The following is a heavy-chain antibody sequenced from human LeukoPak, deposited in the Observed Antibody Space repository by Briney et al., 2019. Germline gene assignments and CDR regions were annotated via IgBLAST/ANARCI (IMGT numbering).Heavy chain of an antibody. Sequence: GGSLRLSCVASGFTFSTYSMNWVRQAPGKGLEWVSSISSSTYIYYADSIKGRFTISRDNAKNSLYLQMNSLRAEDTAVYYCARDAFYYDSSGPQRWGQGTLVTVSS. CDR1: GFTFSTYS. D-gene: IGHD3-22*01. CDR3: ARDAFYYDSSGPQR. J-gene: IGHJ1*01. CDR2: ISSSTYI. V-gene: IGHV3-21*01.